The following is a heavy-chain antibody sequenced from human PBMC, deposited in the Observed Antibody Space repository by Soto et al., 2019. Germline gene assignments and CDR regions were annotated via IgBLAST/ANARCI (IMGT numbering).Heavy chain of an antibody. J-gene: IGHJ6*03. V-gene: IGHV3-11*01. D-gene: IGHD2-2*01. CDR2: ISSSGSTI. CDR1: GFTFSDYY. CDR3: ARVGGYCSSTSCYDITHYYYMDV. Sequence: PGGSLRLSCAASGFTFSDYYMSWIRQAPGKGPEWVSYISSSGSTIYYADSVKGRFTISRDNAKNSLYLQMNSLRAEDTAVYYCARVGGYCSSTSCYDITHYYYMDVWGKGTTVTVSS.